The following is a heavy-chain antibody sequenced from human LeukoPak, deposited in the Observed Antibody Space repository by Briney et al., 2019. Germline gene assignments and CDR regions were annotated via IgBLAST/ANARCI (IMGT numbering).Heavy chain of an antibody. CDR3: AKDLGRYCSSTSCYGFDY. D-gene: IGHD2-2*01. CDR1: GFTFSSYG. J-gene: IGHJ4*02. V-gene: IGHV3-30*02. CDR2: IWYGGSNK. Sequence: GGSLRLSCAASGFTFSSYGMHWVRQAPGKGLEWVAVIWYGGSNKYYADSVKGRFTISRDNSKNTLYLQMNSLRAEDTAVYYCAKDLGRYCSSTSCYGFDYWGQGTLVTVSS.